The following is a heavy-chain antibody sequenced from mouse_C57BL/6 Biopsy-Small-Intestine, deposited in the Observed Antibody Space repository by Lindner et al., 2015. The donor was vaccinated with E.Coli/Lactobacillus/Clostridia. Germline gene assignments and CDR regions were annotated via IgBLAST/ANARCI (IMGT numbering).Heavy chain of an antibody. CDR3: TREAYYFDGSSPFSY. D-gene: IGHD1-1*01. CDR1: GYTFTNYA. V-gene: IGHV1-14*01. CDR2: INPYNDGT. J-gene: IGHJ3*01. Sequence: VQLQESGPELVKPGASVKMSCKASGYTFTNYAMHWVKQKPGLGLEWIGYINPYNDGTNYNEKFKGKATLTSDKSSSTAYMELSSLTSEDSAVYYCTREAYYFDGSSPFSYWGQGTLVTVSA.